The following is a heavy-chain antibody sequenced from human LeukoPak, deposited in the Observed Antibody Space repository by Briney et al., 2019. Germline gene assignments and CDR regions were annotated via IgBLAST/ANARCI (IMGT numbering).Heavy chain of an antibody. Sequence: PGGSLRLSCAASGFTFSSYAMSWVRQAPGKGLEWVSAISGSGGSTYYADSVKGRFTISRDNSKNTLYLQMNSLRAEDTAVYYCAKVSLGHDSSGYYFDYWGQGTLVTVSS. J-gene: IGHJ4*02. V-gene: IGHV3-23*01. D-gene: IGHD3-22*01. CDR1: GFTFSSYA. CDR2: ISGSGGST. CDR3: AKVSLGHDSSGYYFDY.